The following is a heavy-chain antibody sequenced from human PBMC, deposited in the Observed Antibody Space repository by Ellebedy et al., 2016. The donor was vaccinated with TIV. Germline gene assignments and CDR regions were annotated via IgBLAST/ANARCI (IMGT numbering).Heavy chain of an antibody. CDR3: ARGVTTIVVVMDY. Sequence: MPSETLSLTCIVSGGSISSSGYYWGWIRQTPGKGLEWIGSIYYSGNTYSNPSLKSRVTLSVDTSKDHFTLRLSSVTAADTAIYYCARGVTTIVVVMDYWGQGTLVTVSS. CDR1: GGSISSSGYY. D-gene: IGHD3-22*01. J-gene: IGHJ4*02. CDR2: IYYSGNT. V-gene: IGHV4-39*06.